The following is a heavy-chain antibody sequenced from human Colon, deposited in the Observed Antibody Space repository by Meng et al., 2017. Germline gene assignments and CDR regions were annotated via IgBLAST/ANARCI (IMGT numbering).Heavy chain of an antibody. CDR1: GFTFSSYS. CDR2: ISSSSSYI. D-gene: IGHD6-19*01. Sequence: GESLKISCAASGFTFSSYSMNWVRQAPGKGLEWVSSISSSSSYIYYADSVKGRFTISRDNAKNSLYLQMNSLRAEDTAVYYCASTTGIAVAGTRYWGQGTLVTGAS. V-gene: IGHV3-21*01. J-gene: IGHJ4*02. CDR3: ASTTGIAVAGTRY.